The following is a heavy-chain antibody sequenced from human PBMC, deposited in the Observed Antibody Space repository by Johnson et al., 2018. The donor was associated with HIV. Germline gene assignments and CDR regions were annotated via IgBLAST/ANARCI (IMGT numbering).Heavy chain of an antibody. CDR3: ARDAVANGEEVDAFDI. CDR1: GFTFDDYT. V-gene: IGHV3-43*01. J-gene: IGHJ3*02. Sequence: VQLVESGGGLVQPGRSLRLSCTASGFTFDDYTMHWVRQAPGKGLEWVSLISWDGGSTYYADSVKGRFTISRDNSKNSLYLQMNSLRAEDTAVYYCARDAVANGEEVDAFDIWGQGTMVTVSS. CDR2: ISWDGGST. D-gene: IGHD3-10*01.